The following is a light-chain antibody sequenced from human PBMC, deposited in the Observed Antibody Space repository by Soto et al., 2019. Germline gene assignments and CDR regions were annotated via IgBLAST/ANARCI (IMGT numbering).Light chain of an antibody. Sequence: EIVLTQSPGTLSLSPGERATLSCRASQSVSNYLAWYQRKPGQAPRLLIYGASSRATGIPDRFSGSGSGTDFTLPISSLEPEDFAVYYCHQYGGSPQTFGQGTKVEIK. CDR1: QSVSNY. CDR2: GAS. CDR3: HQYGGSPQT. J-gene: IGKJ1*01. V-gene: IGKV3-20*01.